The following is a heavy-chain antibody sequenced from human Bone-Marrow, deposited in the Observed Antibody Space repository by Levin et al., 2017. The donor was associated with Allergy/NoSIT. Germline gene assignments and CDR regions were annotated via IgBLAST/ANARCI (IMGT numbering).Heavy chain of an antibody. V-gene: IGHV1-24*01. D-gene: IGHD3-10*01. CDR3: ATNIPALLWFRENNGARSAFDI. CDR2: FDPEDGET. J-gene: IGHJ3*02. CDR1: GYTLTELS. Sequence: ASVKVSCKVSGYTLTELSMHWVRQAPGKGLEWMGGFDPEDGETIYAQKFQGRVTMTEDTSTDTAYMELSSLRSEDTAVYYCATNIPALLWFRENNGARSAFDIWGQGTMVTVSS.